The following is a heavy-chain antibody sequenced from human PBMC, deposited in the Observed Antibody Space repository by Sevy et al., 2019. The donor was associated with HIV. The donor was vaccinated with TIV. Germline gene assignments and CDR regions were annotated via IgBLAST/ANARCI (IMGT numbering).Heavy chain of an antibody. D-gene: IGHD2-2*01. CDR2: IYYSGST. CDR3: ARAGITRSFDY. Sequence: SETLSLTCTVSGGSISSYYWSWIRQPPGKGLEWIGYIYYSGSTNYNPSPKSRVTISVDTSTNQFSLKLSAVTAADTAVYYWARAGITRSFDYWGQGTLVTVSS. CDR1: GGSISSYY. J-gene: IGHJ4*02. V-gene: IGHV4-59*01.